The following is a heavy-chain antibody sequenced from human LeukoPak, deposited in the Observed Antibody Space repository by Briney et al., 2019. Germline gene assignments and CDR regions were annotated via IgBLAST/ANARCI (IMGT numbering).Heavy chain of an antibody. D-gene: IGHD2-15*01. V-gene: IGHV3-74*01. J-gene: IGHJ4*02. CDR3: VTLMVGLRGY. Sequence: GGSLRLSCAASGFTFSSYGMHWVRQAPGKGLVWVSRINSDGSSTSYADSVKGRFTISRDNAKNTLYLQMNSLRAEDTAVYYCVTLMVGLRGYWGQGTLVTVSS. CDR1: GFTFSSYG. CDR2: INSDGSST.